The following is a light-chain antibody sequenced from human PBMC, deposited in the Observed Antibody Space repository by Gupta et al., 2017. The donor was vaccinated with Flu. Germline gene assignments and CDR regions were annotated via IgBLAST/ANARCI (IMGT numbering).Light chain of an antibody. Sequence: KVTIACTGSSSNIGNNYVTWYQQHPGTAPKLPMYENNKRPSGIPDRFSGSKSGTSATLGITGLQTGDEADYYCGTWDSSLSAGVFGGGTKLTVL. V-gene: IGLV1-51*02. J-gene: IGLJ2*01. CDR3: GTWDSSLSAGV. CDR1: SSNIGNNY. CDR2: ENN.